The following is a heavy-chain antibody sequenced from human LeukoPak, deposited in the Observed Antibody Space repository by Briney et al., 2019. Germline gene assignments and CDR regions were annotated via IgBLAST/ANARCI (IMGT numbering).Heavy chain of an antibody. CDR3: AKEFWVVAGNNNYFEY. CDR1: GFTFSNYA. CDR2: ISGSGGDT. Sequence: GGSLRLSCAASGFTFSNYAMTWVRQVPGKGLEWVSTISGSGGDTYYADSVKGRFTVSRDNSRNTLYLQMKSLRAEDTAVYYWAKEFWVVAGNNNYFEYWGQGTLVIVSS. D-gene: IGHD6-19*01. J-gene: IGHJ4*01. V-gene: IGHV3-23*01.